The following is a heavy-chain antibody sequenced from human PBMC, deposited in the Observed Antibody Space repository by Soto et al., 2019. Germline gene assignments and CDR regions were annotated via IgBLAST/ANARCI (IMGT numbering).Heavy chain of an antibody. J-gene: IGHJ3*02. CDR2: IYHSGST. D-gene: IGHD2-21*01. CDR1: GGSISSSNW. V-gene: IGHV4-4*02. CDR3: ARGGGAVAEWGNAFDI. Sequence: SETLSLTCAVSGGSISSSNWWSWVRQPPGKGLEWIGEIYHSGSTNYNPSLKSRVTISVDKSKNQFSLKLSSVTAADTAVYYCARGGGAVAEWGNAFDIWGQGTMVTVSS.